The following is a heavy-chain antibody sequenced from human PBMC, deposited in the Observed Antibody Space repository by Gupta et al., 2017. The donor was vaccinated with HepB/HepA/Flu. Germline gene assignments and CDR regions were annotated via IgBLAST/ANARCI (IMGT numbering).Heavy chain of an antibody. CDR1: GFTFSDYY. V-gene: IGHV3-11*01. J-gene: IGHJ3*02. CDR3: ARAKITIFGEILRAFDI. Sequence: QVQLVESGGGLVKPGGSLRLSCAASGFTFSDYYMSWIRQAPGKGLEWVSYISSSGSTIYYADAGKGRFTISRDNAKNSLYLQMNSLRAEDTAVYYCARAKITIFGEILRAFDIWGQGTMVTVSS. CDR2: ISSSGSTI. D-gene: IGHD3-3*01.